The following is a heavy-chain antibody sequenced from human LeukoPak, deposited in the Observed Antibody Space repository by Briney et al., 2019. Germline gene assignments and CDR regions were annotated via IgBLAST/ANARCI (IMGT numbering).Heavy chain of an antibody. CDR2: ISGSGGST. J-gene: IGHJ4*02. Sequence: GGSLRLSCAASGFTFSSYAMSWVRQAPGKGLEWVSAISGSGGSTYYADSVKGRFTISRDNSKNTLYLQMNSLRAEDTAVYHCAKDIGSGYDFFDYWGQGTLVTVSS. V-gene: IGHV3-23*01. CDR1: GFTFSSYA. D-gene: IGHD5-12*01. CDR3: AKDIGSGYDFFDY.